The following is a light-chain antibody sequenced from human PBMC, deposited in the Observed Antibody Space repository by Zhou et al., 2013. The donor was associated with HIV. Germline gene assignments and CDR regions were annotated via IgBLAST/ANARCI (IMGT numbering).Light chain of an antibody. V-gene: IGKV1-5*03. J-gene: IGKJ2*01. Sequence: DIQMTQSPSTLSASVGDRVTITCRASQSISSWLAWYRQKPGKAPKLLIYKASSLESGVPSRFSGSGSGTEFTLTISSLQPDDFATYYCQQYNTYPXTFGQGTKLEIK. CDR3: QQYNTYPXT. CDR1: QSISSW. CDR2: KAS.